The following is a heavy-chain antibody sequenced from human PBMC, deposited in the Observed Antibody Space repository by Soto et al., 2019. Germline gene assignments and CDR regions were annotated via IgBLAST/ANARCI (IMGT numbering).Heavy chain of an antibody. Sequence: SETLSLTCAVYGGSFSGYYWSWIRQPPGKGLEWIGEINHSGSTNYNPSLKSRVTISVDTSKNQFSLKLSSVTAADTAVYYCVSGSASTPRQYQLPRGADWYFWKNGFYYDSKDVWGRGTTVTVSS. CDR2: INHSGST. CDR1: GGSFSGYY. V-gene: IGHV4-34*01. CDR3: VSGSASTPRQYQLPRGADWYFWKNGFYYDSKDV. D-gene: IGHD2-2*01. J-gene: IGHJ6*03.